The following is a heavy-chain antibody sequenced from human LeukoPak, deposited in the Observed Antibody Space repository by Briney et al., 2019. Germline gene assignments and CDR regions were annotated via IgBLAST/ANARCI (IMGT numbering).Heavy chain of an antibody. J-gene: IGHJ4*02. CDR3: AKYRIITRSPFDY. CDR1: GFTFSTYA. Sequence: GGSLRLSCAASGFTFSTYAMNWVRQAPGKGLEWVSTIAPNGATYYSDSVKGRFTVSRDNSKNTLFLQMNSLRAEDTAVYYCAKYRIITRSPFDYWGQGTLVTVSS. D-gene: IGHD3-10*01. CDR2: IAPNGAT. V-gene: IGHV3-23*01.